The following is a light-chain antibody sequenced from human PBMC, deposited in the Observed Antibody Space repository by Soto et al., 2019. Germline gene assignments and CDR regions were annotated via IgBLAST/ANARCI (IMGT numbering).Light chain of an antibody. Sequence: QSALTQPASVSGSPGQSITISCTGTSSDVGAYNYVSWYQQHPAKIPKLMIYHVSNRPSGVSDRLSGSKSGNTASLTISGLQAEDEADYYCYSYTTSSTYVFGTGTKVTVL. V-gene: IGLV2-14*01. CDR3: YSYTTSSTYV. CDR1: SSDVGAYNY. CDR2: HVS. J-gene: IGLJ1*01.